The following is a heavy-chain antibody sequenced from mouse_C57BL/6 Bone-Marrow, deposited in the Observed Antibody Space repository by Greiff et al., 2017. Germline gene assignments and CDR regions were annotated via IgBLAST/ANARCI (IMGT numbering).Heavy chain of an antibody. J-gene: IGHJ1*03. D-gene: IGHD4-1*02. CDR1: GFTFSSYA. Sequence: EVKLQESGGGLVKPGGSLKLSCAASGFTFSSYAMSWVRQTPEKRLEWVATISAGGSYTYYPDNVKGRFTISRDNAKNNLYLQMSHLKSEDTAMYYCARERNWDEWYFDVWGTGTTVTVSS. V-gene: IGHV5-4*01. CDR3: ARERNWDEWYFDV. CDR2: ISAGGSYT.